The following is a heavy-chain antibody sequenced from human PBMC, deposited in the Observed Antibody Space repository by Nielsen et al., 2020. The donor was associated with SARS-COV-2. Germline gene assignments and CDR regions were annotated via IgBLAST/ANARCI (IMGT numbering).Heavy chain of an antibody. D-gene: IGHD1-1*01. Sequence: SQTLSLTCAIPGDSVSSDSAAWNWLRQSPSRGLEWLGRTFYRSKWFNDYAISVKSRITISPDTSKNQFSLQLNSVTPEDTAVYYCSRSSWNDVRDAFDIWGQGAPVTVSS. V-gene: IGHV6-1*01. CDR1: GDSVSSDSAA. J-gene: IGHJ3*02. CDR2: TFYRSKWFN. CDR3: SRSSWNDVRDAFDI.